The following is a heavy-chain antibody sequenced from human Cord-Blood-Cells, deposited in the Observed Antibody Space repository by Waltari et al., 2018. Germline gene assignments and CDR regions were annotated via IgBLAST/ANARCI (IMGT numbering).Heavy chain of an antibody. J-gene: IGHJ3*02. CDR3: ARDPVRGSASDAFDI. V-gene: IGHV3-30*04. Sequence: QVQLVESGGGVVQPGRSLRLSCAASGFTFSSYPMHRVRQAPGKGLEWVAVISYDGSNKYYADSVKGRFTISRDNSKNTLYLQMNSLRAEDTAVYYCARDPVRGSASDAFDIWGQGTMVTVSS. D-gene: IGHD3-10*01. CDR1: GFTFSSYP. CDR2: ISYDGSNK.